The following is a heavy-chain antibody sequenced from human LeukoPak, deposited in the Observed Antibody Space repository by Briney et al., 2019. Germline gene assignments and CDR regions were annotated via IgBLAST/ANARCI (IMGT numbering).Heavy chain of an antibody. CDR2: ISAYNGNT. V-gene: IGHV1-18*01. Sequence: SVKVSCKASGYTFTNYGISWVRQAPGQGREWMGWISAYNGNTNHAQKLQGRVTMTTDTSTSTAYMELRSLRSDDTAVYYYARVPYDILTGSQYIWFDPWGQGTLVTVSS. CDR1: GYTFTNYG. J-gene: IGHJ5*02. D-gene: IGHD3-9*01. CDR3: ARVPYDILTGSQYIWFDP.